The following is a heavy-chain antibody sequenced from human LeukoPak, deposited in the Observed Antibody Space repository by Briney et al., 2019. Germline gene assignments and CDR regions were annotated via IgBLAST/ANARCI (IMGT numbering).Heavy chain of an antibody. J-gene: IGHJ4*02. CDR2: ITASGGDT. CDR1: GFTFSSYA. CDR3: ANAPPPSCSSTSCYL. D-gene: IGHD2-2*01. V-gene: IGHV3-23*01. Sequence: GGSLRLSCAASGFTFSSYAMSWVRQAPGKGLEWVSAITASGGDTYYADSVKGRFTISRDNSKNTLYLHMSGLRAEDTAVYYCANAPPPSCSSTSCYLWGQGTLVTVSS.